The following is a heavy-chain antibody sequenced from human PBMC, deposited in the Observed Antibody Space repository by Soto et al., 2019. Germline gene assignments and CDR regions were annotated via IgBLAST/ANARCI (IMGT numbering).Heavy chain of an antibody. CDR2: IYYSGST. V-gene: IGHV4-31*03. D-gene: IGHD7-27*01. Sequence: PSETLSLTCTVSGGSISSGGYYWSWIRQHPGKGLEWIGYIYYSGSTYYNLSLKSRVTISVDTSKNQFSLKLSSVTAADTAVYYCARYGDRYYYYGMDVWGQGTTVTVSS. J-gene: IGHJ6*02. CDR3: ARYGDRYYYYGMDV. CDR1: GGSISSGGYY.